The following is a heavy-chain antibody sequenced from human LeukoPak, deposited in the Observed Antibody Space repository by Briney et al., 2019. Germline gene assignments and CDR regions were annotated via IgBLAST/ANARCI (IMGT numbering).Heavy chain of an antibody. CDR1: GGSISSYY. V-gene: IGHV4-59*08. J-gene: IGHJ4*02. D-gene: IGHD3-22*01. CDR2: IYYSART. CDR3: ARGGRYYECSGYPTVFDY. Sequence: AETLSLTCTVSGGSISSYYWSWIRQPPRKGLEWIGYIYYSARTNYNPSLKSRVTISVDTSQNQFSLTLSSVSAADTALYYCARGGRYYECSGYPTVFDYGAQGPVVSVPS.